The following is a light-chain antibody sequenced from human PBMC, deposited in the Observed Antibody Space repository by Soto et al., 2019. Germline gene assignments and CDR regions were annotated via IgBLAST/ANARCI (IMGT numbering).Light chain of an antibody. Sequence: ETVLTQSPGTLSLSPGERATLSCRASQSVGSTYLAWYQQKPGQAPRLLIYDTFNRATGIPYRFSGSGSGTDFTLTISRLEPEDLAVYHCQQYGNPPWTFGQGTKLEIK. V-gene: IGKV3-20*01. CDR2: DTF. CDR1: QSVGSTY. CDR3: QQYGNPPWT. J-gene: IGKJ2*01.